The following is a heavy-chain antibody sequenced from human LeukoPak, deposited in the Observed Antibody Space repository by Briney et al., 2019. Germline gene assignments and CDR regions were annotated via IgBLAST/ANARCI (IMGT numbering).Heavy chain of an antibody. V-gene: IGHV3-21*01. CDR2: ISSSSSYI. CDR1: GFTFSSYS. Sequence: GGSLRLSCAASGFTFSSYSMNWVRQAPGEGLEWVSSISSSSSYIYYADSVKGRFTISRDNAKNSLYLQMNSLRAEDTAVYYCARGQGEGFDYWGQGTLVTVSS. CDR3: ARGQGEGFDY. J-gene: IGHJ4*02.